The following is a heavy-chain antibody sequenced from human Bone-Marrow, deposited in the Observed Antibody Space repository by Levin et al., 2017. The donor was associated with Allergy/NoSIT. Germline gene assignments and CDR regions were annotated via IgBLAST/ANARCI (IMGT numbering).Heavy chain of an antibody. D-gene: IGHD2-21*02. J-gene: IGHJ6*02. Sequence: KISCKASGGTFNTYAISWVRQAPGQGLEWMGGIIPIFGAAKYAQKFRDRVTITADESTSTAFMELSSLRYEDTAMYYCARGSSRGSSAYERGGDYDYAMDVWGQGTTVTVSS. CDR2: IIPIFGAA. V-gene: IGHV1-69*01. CDR1: GGTFNTYA. CDR3: ARGSSRGSSAYERGGDYDYAMDV.